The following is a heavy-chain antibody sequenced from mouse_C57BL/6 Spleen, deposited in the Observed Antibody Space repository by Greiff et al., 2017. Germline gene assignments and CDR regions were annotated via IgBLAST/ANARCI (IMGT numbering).Heavy chain of an antibody. D-gene: IGHD3-2*02. J-gene: IGHJ2*01. Sequence: QVQLKQPGAELVMPGASVKLSCKASGYTFTSYWMHWVKQRPGQGLEWIGEIDPSDSYTNYNHKFKGKSTLTVDKSSSTAYMQLSSLTSEDSAVYYCARSGTAQATLFDYWGQGTTLTVSS. CDR2: IDPSDSYT. CDR1: GYTFTSYW. CDR3: ARSGTAQATLFDY. V-gene: IGHV1-69*01.